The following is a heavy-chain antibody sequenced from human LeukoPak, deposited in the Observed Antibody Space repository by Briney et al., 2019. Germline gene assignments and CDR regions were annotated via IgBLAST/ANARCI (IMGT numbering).Heavy chain of an antibody. CDR2: VDSSGNT. Sequence: PSETLSLTCSVSVVSMNGYYWSWLRQSAGYRLEWIGHVDSSGNTNYNPSLESRVTMSVDTFKKQFSLKLTSVTAADMAVYFCARQFLVGSTFHAFDLWGQGTRVTVSS. CDR3: ARQFLVGSTFHAFDL. CDR1: VVSMNGYY. D-gene: IGHD1-26*01. V-gene: IGHV4-4*07. J-gene: IGHJ3*01.